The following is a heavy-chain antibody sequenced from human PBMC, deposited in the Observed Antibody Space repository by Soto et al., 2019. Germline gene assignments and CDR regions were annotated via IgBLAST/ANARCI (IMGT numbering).Heavy chain of an antibody. CDR1: GGTFSSYA. V-gene: IGHV1-69*13. CDR3: ARDGGYCGGDCPTTPYNWLEP. Sequence: SVKVSCKASGGTFSSYAISWVRQASGQGLEWMGGIIPIFGTANYAQKFQGRVTITADESTSTAYMELSSLRSEDTAVYYCARDGGYCGGDCPTTPYNWLEPWGKGSL. CDR2: IIPIFGTA. J-gene: IGHJ5*02. D-gene: IGHD2-21*02.